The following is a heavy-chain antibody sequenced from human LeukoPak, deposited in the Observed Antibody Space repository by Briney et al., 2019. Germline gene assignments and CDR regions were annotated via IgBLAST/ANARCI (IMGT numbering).Heavy chain of an antibody. J-gene: IGHJ5*02. D-gene: IGHD3-10*01. CDR2: INHSGST. V-gene: IGHV4-34*01. CDR1: GGSFSGYY. Sequence: SETLSLTCAVYGGSFSGYYWSWIRQPPGKGLEWIGEINHSGSTNYNPSLKSRVTISVDTSKNQFSLKLSSVTAADTAVYYCAREGVGLLWFGEFLHNWFDPWGQGTLVTVSS. CDR3: AREGVGLLWFGEFLHNWFDP.